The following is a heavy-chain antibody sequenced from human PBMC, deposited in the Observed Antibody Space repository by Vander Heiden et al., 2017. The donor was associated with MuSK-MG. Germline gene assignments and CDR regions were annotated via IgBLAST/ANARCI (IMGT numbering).Heavy chain of an antibody. CDR1: GVTCSSYS. CDR3: ARDKSVAGRFDY. V-gene: IGHV3-21*01. CDR2: ISSSSSYI. Sequence: EVQLVESGGGLVKPGGSLRLSCAASGVTCSSYSMNWVRQAPGKGLEWVSSISSSSSYIYYADSVKGRFTISRDNAKNSLYLQMNSLRAEDTAVYYCARDKSVAGRFDYWGQGTLVTVSS. J-gene: IGHJ4*02. D-gene: IGHD6-19*01.